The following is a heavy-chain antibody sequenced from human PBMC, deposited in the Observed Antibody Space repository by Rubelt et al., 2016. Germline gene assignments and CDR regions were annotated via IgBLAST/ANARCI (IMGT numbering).Heavy chain of an antibody. Sequence: QVQLQQWGAGLLKPSETLSLTCAVYGGSFSGYYWSWIRQPPGKGLEWIGEINHSGSTNYNPSLKSRVTIPVDTSKNQFSLKLSSVTAADTAVYYCARGTGLWSGYYRYWGQGTLVTVSS. J-gene: IGHJ4*02. V-gene: IGHV4-34*01. CDR3: ARGTGLWSGYYRY. CDR2: INHSGST. D-gene: IGHD3-3*01. CDR1: GGSFSGYY.